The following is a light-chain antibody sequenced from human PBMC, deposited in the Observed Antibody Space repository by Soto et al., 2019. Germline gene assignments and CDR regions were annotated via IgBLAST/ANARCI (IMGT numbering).Light chain of an antibody. V-gene: IGKV3-20*01. CDR2: GAS. CDR1: QSVSSSY. J-gene: IGKJ4*01. Sequence: EIVLTQSPGTLSLSPGERATLSCRASQSVSSSYLAWYQQKPGQAPSLLIYGASSTATGIPDRFSGSGSGTDFTLTISRLEPEDSAVYYCQQYGSSPLTFGGGTKVEI. CDR3: QQYGSSPLT.